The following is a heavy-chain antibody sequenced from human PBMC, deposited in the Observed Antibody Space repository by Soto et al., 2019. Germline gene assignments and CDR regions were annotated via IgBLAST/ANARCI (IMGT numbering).Heavy chain of an antibody. D-gene: IGHD1-26*01. Sequence: SETLSLTCTVSGGSISSSSYYWGWIRQPPGKGLEWIGSIYYSGSTYYNPSLKSRVTISVDTSKNQFSLKLSSVTAADTAVYYCARHGRIVGATSFSGYWGQGTLVTVSS. V-gene: IGHV4-39*01. J-gene: IGHJ4*02. CDR3: ARHGRIVGATSFSGY. CDR2: IYYSGST. CDR1: GGSISSSSYY.